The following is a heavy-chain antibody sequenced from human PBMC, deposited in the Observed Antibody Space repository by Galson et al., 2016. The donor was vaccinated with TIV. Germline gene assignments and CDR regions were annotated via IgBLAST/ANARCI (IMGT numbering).Heavy chain of an antibody. Sequence: SLRLSCAASGFTFDDFDMAWVRQGPGRGLEWVSSVNWNGLGTSYADSVKGRFTISRDSAKNSLYLQMDSLGAEDTALYYCARVASRGGTCYYFDSWGQGTLVAVSS. CDR3: ARVASRGGTCYYFDS. J-gene: IGHJ4*02. D-gene: IGHD2-21*01. CDR2: VNWNGLGT. V-gene: IGHV3-20*04. CDR1: GFTFDDFD.